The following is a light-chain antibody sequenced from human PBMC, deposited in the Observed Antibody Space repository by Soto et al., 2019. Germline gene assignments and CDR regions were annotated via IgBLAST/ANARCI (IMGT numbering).Light chain of an antibody. V-gene: IGKV1-5*01. J-gene: IGKJ1*01. CDR2: DAS. CDR3: QQYNSYPWT. CDR1: QSINAW. Sequence: DIPMTQSPSPLSASLGDRVPITCRASQSINAWLAWYQQKPGKAPKLLIYDASSLESGVPSRFSGSGSGTEFTLTISSLQPDDFATYYCQQYNSYPWTFGQGTKVDIK.